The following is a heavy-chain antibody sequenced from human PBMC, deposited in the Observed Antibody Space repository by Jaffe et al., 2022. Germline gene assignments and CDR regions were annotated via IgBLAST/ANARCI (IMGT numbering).Heavy chain of an antibody. CDR1: GFTFSSYA. J-gene: IGHJ4*02. CDR3: ARDLYNWNYAPFDY. D-gene: IGHD1-7*01. Sequence: EVQLLESGGGLVQPGGSLRLSCAASGFTFSSYAMSWVRQAPGKGLEWVSGISRSGGSTYYADSVKGRFTISRDNSKNTLYLQMNSLRAEDTALYYCARDLYNWNYAPFDYWGQGTLVTVSS. CDR2: ISRSGGST. V-gene: IGHV3-23*01.